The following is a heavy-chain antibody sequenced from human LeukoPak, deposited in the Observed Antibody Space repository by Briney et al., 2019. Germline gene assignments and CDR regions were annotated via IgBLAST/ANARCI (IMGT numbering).Heavy chain of an antibody. CDR1: GFTFNSSW. J-gene: IGHJ6*04. V-gene: IGHV3-74*01. CDR2: ITRDGSST. CDR3: ARDPGYESWSPFWGGMDV. Sequence: GGSLRLSCAASGFTFNSSWMHWVRQAPGKGLVWVSRITRDGSSTTYADSVKGRFTTSRDNAKNTLYLQMDSLRDDDTAVYYCARDPGYESWSPFWGGMDVWGNGTTVIVSS. D-gene: IGHD3-16*01.